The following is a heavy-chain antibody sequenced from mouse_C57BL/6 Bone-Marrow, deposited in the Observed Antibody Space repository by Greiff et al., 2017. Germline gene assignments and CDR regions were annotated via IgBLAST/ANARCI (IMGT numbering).Heavy chain of an antibody. CDR3: ARWGTTGLDY. V-gene: IGHV1-4*01. Sequence: QVQLKESGAELARPGASVKMSCKASGYTFTSYTMHWVKQRPGQGLEWIGYINPSSGYTKYNQKFKDKATLTADKSSSTAYMQLSSLTSEDSAVYYCARWGTTGLDYWGKGTTLTVST. D-gene: IGHD2-13*01. CDR1: GYTFTSYT. CDR2: INPSSGYT. J-gene: IGHJ2*01.